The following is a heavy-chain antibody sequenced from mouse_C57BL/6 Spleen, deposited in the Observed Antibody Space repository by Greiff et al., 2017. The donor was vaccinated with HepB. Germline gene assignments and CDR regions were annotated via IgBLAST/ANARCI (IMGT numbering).Heavy chain of an antibody. D-gene: IGHD1-1*01. CDR1: GFTFSSYA. Sequence: EVKLMESGGGLVKPGGSLKLSCAASGFTFSSYAMSWVRQTPEKRLEWVATISDGGSYTYYPDNVKGRFTISRDNAKNNLYLQMSHLKSEDTAMYYCSRDRWGYYGSSYPDYWGQGTTLTVSS. CDR2: ISDGGSYT. J-gene: IGHJ2*01. CDR3: SRDRWGYYGSSYPDY. V-gene: IGHV5-4*01.